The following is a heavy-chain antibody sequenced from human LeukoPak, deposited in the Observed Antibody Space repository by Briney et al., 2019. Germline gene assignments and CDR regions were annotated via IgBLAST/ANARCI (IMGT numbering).Heavy chain of an antibody. CDR1: GYTFTDYY. CDR3: ATDLAVDYYYYRDV. V-gene: IGHV1-69-2*01. Sequence: ASVKVSCKLSGYTFTDYYIHWVQQAPGKGLEWMGLVDPEDGETIYAEKFQGRVTITADTSTDTAYMELSSLRSEDTAVYYCATDLAVDYYYYRDVWGKGTTVTVAS. D-gene: IGHD4-23*01. J-gene: IGHJ6*03. CDR2: VDPEDGET.